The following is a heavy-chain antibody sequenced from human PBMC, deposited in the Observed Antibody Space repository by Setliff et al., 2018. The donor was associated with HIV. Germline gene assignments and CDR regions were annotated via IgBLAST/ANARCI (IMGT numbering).Heavy chain of an antibody. J-gene: IGHJ5*02. V-gene: IGHV4-39*01. CDR3: ASRIYYYDSNNFLREEGFDP. Sequence: SETLSLTCTVSGGSASNSRYYWAWIRQPPGKGLEYIGSIHYNEKTYYNPPLKSRVTISIDTSKNQFSLNLTSVTAADTAVYYCASRIYYYDSNNFLREEGFDPWGQGTLVTVSS. CDR1: GGSASNSRYY. CDR2: IHYNEKT. D-gene: IGHD3-22*01.